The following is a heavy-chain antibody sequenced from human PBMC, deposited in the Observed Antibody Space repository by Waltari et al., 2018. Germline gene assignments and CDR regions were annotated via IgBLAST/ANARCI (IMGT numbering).Heavy chain of an antibody. CDR1: GGSFSGYY. CDR2: INHSGST. D-gene: IGHD6-6*01. V-gene: IGHV4-34*01. Sequence: QVQLQQWGAGLLKPSETLSLTCAVYGGSFSGYYWSWIRQPPGKGLEWIGEINHSGSTNYTPALKSRVTISLDTSKNQFSLKLSSVTAADTAVYYCARSYSSLSHYFDYWGQGTLVTVSS. J-gene: IGHJ4*02. CDR3: ARSYSSLSHYFDY.